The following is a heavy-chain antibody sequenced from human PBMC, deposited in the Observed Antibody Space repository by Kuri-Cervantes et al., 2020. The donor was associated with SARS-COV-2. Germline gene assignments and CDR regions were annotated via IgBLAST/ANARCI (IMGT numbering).Heavy chain of an antibody. CDR3: ARPYYYDSSGYRSHLGYYGMDV. D-gene: IGHD3-22*01. CDR2: IIPIFGTA. J-gene: IGHJ6*02. Sequence: SVNVSCKASVGTFSSYAISWVRQAPGQGLEWMGGIIPIFGTANYAQKFQGRVTITADKSTSTAYMELSCLRSEDTAVYYCARPYYYDSSGYRSHLGYYGMDVWGQGTTVTVSS. CDR1: VGTFSSYA. V-gene: IGHV1-69*06.